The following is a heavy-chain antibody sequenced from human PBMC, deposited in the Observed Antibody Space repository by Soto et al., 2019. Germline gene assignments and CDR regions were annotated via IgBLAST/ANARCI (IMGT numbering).Heavy chain of an antibody. D-gene: IGHD3-16*01. Sequence: PGESLKTLCNDPGHTFNNHWDGWGRQMPGQGLEWMGIIWPADSDVRYGPSFEGQVTISVDQSVSTAYLQWSSLKASDTGIYYCTTSRYAGTQLWGDFVYWGQGTLLTVSS. J-gene: IGHJ4*02. CDR3: TTSRYAGTQLWGDFVY. CDR1: GHTFNNHW. V-gene: IGHV5-51*01. CDR2: IWPADSDV.